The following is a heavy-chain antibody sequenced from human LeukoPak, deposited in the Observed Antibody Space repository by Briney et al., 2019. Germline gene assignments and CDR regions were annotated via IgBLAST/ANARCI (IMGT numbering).Heavy chain of an antibody. CDR3: VTDLTTY. CDR1: GINFDNAW. D-gene: IGHD3-9*01. CDR2: IRSKPDGETT. J-gene: IGHJ4*02. Sequence: GGSLRLSCAASGINFDNAWMTWVRQTPGKGLEWLGLIRSKPDGETTIYAAPVKDRFFISRDDSIRTLYLQMNSLKTEDTGVYYCVTDLTTYWGQGTLVTVSS. V-gene: IGHV3-15*01.